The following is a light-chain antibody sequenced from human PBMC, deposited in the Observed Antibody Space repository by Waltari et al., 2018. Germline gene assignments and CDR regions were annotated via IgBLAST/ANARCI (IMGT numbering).Light chain of an antibody. J-gene: IGLJ2*01. V-gene: IGLV1-40*01. CDR3: QSYDSSLSLVV. CDR2: GNF. Sequence: QSVLTQPPSVSGAPGQRVTISCTGSSSNIGANFDVHWYQHLPGTAPRLLIYGNFNRPSGVPYRFSGSKSGTSASLAITGLQAEDEANYYCQSYDSSLSLVVFGGGTKLTVL. CDR1: SSNIGANFD.